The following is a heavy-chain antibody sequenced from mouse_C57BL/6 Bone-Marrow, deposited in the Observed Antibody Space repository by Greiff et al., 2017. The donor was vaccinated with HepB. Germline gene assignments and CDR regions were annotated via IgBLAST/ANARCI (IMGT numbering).Heavy chain of an antibody. D-gene: IGHD1-1*01. J-gene: IGHJ1*03. Sequence: EVQGVESGGGLVQPGGSLKLSCAASGFTFSDYYMYWVRQTPEKRLEWVAYISNGGGSTYYPDTVKGRFTISRDNAKNTLYLQMSRLKSEDTAMYYCARGITTVVEGYFDVWGTGTTVTVSS. CDR1: GFTFSDYY. CDR2: ISNGGGST. CDR3: ARGITTVVEGYFDV. V-gene: IGHV5-12*01.